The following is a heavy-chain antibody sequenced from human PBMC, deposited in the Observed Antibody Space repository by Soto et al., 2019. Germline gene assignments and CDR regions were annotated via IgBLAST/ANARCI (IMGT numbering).Heavy chain of an antibody. J-gene: IGHJ6*02. D-gene: IGHD3-3*02. V-gene: IGHV1-69*12. CDR3: ARDKDRPELGGNYYYAVDV. CDR2: IIPVFRTP. Sequence: QVRLVQSGAEIKKPGSSMKVSCKASGGTFSNSAISWVRQAPGQGLEWVGGIIPVFRTPDYAQKFQGRVKIAADESTSTVYMELSSLTSEDTAVYYCARDKDRPELGGNYYYAVDVWGQGTTVTVSS. CDR1: GGTFSNSA.